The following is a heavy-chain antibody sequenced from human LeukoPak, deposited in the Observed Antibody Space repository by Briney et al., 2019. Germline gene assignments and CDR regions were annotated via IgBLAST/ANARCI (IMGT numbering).Heavy chain of an antibody. J-gene: IGHJ6*03. CDR3: ARDGGRILPAADKYYYYYYMDV. CDR2: ISTSSSYI. Sequence: GGSLRLSCAASGFTFSSYSMNWVRQAPGKGLEWVSFISTSSSYIYYADSVKGRFTIFRDNAKNSLYLQMNSLRAEDTAVYYCARDGGRILPAADKYYYYYYMDVWGKGTTVTVSS. V-gene: IGHV3-21*01. D-gene: IGHD2-2*01. CDR1: GFTFSSYS.